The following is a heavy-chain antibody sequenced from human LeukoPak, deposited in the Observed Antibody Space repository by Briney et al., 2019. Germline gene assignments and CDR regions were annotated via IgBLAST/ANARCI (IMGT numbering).Heavy chain of an antibody. V-gene: IGHV3-21*04. CDR1: GFSFSSYT. J-gene: IGHJ4*02. Sequence: PGGSLRLSCAASGFSFSSYTMNWVRQAPGKGLEWVSSISSSSKYIYYADSVKGRFTISRDNAKNSLYLQMNSLRAEDTALYYCARDKTSSWCDYWGQGTLVTVSS. D-gene: IGHD6-13*01. CDR2: ISSSSKYI. CDR3: ARDKTSSWCDY.